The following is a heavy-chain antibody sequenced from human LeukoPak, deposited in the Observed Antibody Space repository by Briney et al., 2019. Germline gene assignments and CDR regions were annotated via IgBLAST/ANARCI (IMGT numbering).Heavy chain of an antibody. CDR2: ISGSGGST. Sequence: GGSLRLSCAASGFTFSSYAMSWVRQAPGKGLEWVSAISGSGGSTYYADSVKGRFTISRDNSKNTLYLQMNSLRAEDTAVYYCARLGYSSTWYQDYWGQGTLVSVSS. V-gene: IGHV3-23*01. J-gene: IGHJ4*02. CDR1: GFTFSSYA. D-gene: IGHD6-13*01. CDR3: ARLGYSSTWYQDY.